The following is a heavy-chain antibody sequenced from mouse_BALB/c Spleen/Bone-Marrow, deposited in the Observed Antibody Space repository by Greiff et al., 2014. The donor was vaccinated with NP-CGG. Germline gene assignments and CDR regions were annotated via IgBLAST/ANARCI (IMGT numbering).Heavy chain of an antibody. Sequence: VQLQQPGPELVKPGASTKISCKASGYSFTDYTMNWVKQSHGKNLEWIGLINPYKGGTTYSQKFKGKATLTVDKSSSTAYMEFLSLTSDDSAVYYCARKYFYAMDYWGQGTSVTVSS. CDR2: INPYKGGT. CDR3: ARKYFYAMDY. V-gene: IGHV1-18*01. CDR1: GYSFTDYT. J-gene: IGHJ4*01.